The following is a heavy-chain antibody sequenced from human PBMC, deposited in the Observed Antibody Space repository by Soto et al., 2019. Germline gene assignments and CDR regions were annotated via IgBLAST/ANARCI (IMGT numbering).Heavy chain of an antibody. CDR1: GGSIGSYY. Sequence: SETLSLTCTVSGGSIGSYYWSWIRQPPGKGLEWIGYIYYSGSTNYNPSLKSRVTISVDTSKNQFSLKLSSVTAADTAVYYCARSKEYCSSTSCYSGWAGYYYYMDVWGKGTTVTVSS. V-gene: IGHV4-59*01. J-gene: IGHJ6*03. D-gene: IGHD2-2*01. CDR2: IYYSGST. CDR3: ARSKEYCSSTSCYSGWAGYYYYMDV.